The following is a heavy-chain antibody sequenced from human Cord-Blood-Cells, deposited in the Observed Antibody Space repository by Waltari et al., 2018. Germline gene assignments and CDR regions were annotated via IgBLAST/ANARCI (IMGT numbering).Heavy chain of an antibody. J-gene: IGHJ6*02. V-gene: IGHV1-18*01. CDR3: ARDLFWSGYYGYYYYGMDV. D-gene: IGHD3-3*01. Sequence: QVQLVQSGAEVKKPGASVKVSCKASGYTFTSYGISWVRQAPGQGLEWMGWISAYNGNTNYAQKLQGRVTMTTDTSTSTAYMELRSLISDDTAVYYCARDLFWSGYYGYYYYGMDVWGQGTTVTVSS. CDR1: GYTFTSYG. CDR2: ISAYNGNT.